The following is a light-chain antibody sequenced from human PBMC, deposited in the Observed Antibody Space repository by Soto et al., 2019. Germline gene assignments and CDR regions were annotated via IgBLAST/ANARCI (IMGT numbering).Light chain of an antibody. CDR3: QKYNIVPLA. CDR1: QCISNY. Sequence: DIQMTQSPSYLSAFVGDRVTITCRASQCISNYLAWYQQKPGKVPKLLIYAASTLQSGVPSRFSGSGSGTDFTLTISGLQPEAVATYFCQKYNIVPLAFGGGTKVEIK. V-gene: IGKV1-27*01. J-gene: IGKJ4*01. CDR2: AAS.